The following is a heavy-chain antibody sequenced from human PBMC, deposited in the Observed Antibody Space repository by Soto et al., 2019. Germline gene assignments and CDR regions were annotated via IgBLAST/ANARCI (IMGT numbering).Heavy chain of an antibody. V-gene: IGHV1-69*04. CDR3: AREDRDRETGLVPAAIDGMDV. CDR1: GYTFSRYS. CDR2: IIPVFGIA. Sequence: SVKVSCKASGYTFSRYSFTWVRQAPGHGLEWMGRIIPVFGIASYAQKFQGRVTITADKSTSTAYMELSSLRSEDTAVYYCAREDRDRETGLVPAAIDGMDVWAKGPRSPSP. J-gene: IGHJ6*02. D-gene: IGHD2-2*01.